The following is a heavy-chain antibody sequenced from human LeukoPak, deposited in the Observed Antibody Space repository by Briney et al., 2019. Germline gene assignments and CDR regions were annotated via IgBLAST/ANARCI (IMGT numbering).Heavy chain of an antibody. CDR3: AKGGYDFWSNYYYYYMDV. J-gene: IGHJ6*03. D-gene: IGHD3-3*01. CDR1: GFTFSSYA. V-gene: IGHV3-23*01. Sequence: SGGSLRLSCAASGFTFSSYAMSWVRQAPGKGLEWVSAISGSGGSTYYADSVKGRFTISRDNSKNTLYLQMNSLRAEDTAVYYCAKGGYDFWSNYYYYYMDVWGKGTTVTVSS. CDR2: ISGSGGST.